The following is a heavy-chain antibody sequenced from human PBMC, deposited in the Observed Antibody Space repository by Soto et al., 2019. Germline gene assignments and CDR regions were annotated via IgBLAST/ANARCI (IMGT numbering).Heavy chain of an antibody. CDR1: GFTFSSYA. V-gene: IGHV3-30-3*01. D-gene: IGHD3-22*01. Sequence: GGSQRLSCAASGFTFSSYAMHWVRQAPGKGLEWVTVISYDGSNKYYADSVKGRFTISRDNYKNTLYLQMNSLRAEDTAVYYCARVDDYYDSSGYYYEGFAFDIWGQGTMVTVSS. CDR3: ARVDDYYDSSGYYYEGFAFDI. CDR2: ISYDGSNK. J-gene: IGHJ3*02.